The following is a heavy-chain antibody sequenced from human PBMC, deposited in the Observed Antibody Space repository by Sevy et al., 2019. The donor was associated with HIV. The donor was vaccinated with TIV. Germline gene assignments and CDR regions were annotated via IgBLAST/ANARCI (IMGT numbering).Heavy chain of an antibody. Sequence: GGSLRLSCAASGFTFSSYAMSWVRQAPGKGLEWVSAISGSGNTYYADSVKGRFTLSSDNPKNTLFLQMNSLRAEDTAVYYCAKDRSHIIMIRGVVIFDYWGQGTLVTVSS. CDR1: GFTFSSYA. CDR2: ISGSGNT. D-gene: IGHD3-10*01. V-gene: IGHV3-23*01. CDR3: AKDRSHIIMIRGVVIFDY. J-gene: IGHJ4*02.